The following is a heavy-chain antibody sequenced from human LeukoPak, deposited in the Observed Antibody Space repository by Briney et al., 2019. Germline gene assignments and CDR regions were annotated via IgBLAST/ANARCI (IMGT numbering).Heavy chain of an antibody. J-gene: IGHJ3*02. CDR1: GFTFDDYA. Sequence: GGSLRLSWAVSGFTFDDYAMHWVRQAPGKGLEWVSGITWNSGSIGYADSVKGRFTISRDNAKNSLYLQMNSLRAEDTALYHCAKDKQGSGSYYTGAFDIWGQGTMVTVSS. V-gene: IGHV3-9*01. CDR2: ITWNSGSI. CDR3: AKDKQGSGSYYTGAFDI. D-gene: IGHD3-10*01.